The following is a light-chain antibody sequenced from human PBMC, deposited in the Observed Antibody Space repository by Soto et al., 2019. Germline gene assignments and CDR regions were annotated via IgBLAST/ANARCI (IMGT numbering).Light chain of an antibody. CDR3: QQYGSSPWT. J-gene: IGKJ1*01. Sequence: EIVLTQSPGTLSLSPGERATLSCRASQSVSSSYLAWYQQKHGQAPRLLIYGASSRATGIPDRFSGSGSGTDFTLTISRLEPEDFAVNYCQQYGSSPWTFGQGTKVDIK. CDR2: GAS. CDR1: QSVSSSY. V-gene: IGKV3-20*01.